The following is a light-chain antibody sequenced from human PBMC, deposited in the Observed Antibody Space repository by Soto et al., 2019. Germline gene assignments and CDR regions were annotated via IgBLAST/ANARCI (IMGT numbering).Light chain of an antibody. J-gene: IGKJ1*01. V-gene: IGKV3-15*01. CDR2: GAS. Sequence: IVLTQSPATLSVSPGERASLSCMASQSVSSDLAWYQQKPGQAPRLFSYGASTRATGIPARFSGSGSGTEFTLTISGLKSEDFAVYYCQQYYKWPWTFGPGTKVDIK. CDR1: QSVSSD. CDR3: QQYYKWPWT.